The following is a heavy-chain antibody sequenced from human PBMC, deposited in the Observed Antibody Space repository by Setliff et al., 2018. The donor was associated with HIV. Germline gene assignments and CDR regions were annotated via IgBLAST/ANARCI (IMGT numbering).Heavy chain of an antibody. CDR1: GGSFSGYY. D-gene: IGHD2-2*01. CDR2: INHSGST. V-gene: IGHV4-34*01. Sequence: PSETLSLTCAVYGGSFSGYYWSWIRQPPGKGLEWIGEINHSGSTNYNPSLKSRVTMSVDTSKNQFSLKLSSVTAADTAVYFCTSGRTMPTLTTWGQGTLVTVSS. J-gene: IGHJ4*02. CDR3: TSGRTMPTLTT.